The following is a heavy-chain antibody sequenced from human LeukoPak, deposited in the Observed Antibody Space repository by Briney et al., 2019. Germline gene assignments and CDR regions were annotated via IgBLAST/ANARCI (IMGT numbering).Heavy chain of an antibody. CDR3: AKNVVVKRYIDF. V-gene: IGHV3-23*01. Sequence: SGGSLRLSCAASGFTFSNHAMSWGRQAPGKGLQWFAVISGGGRTTEYEDFVKGRFTISRDNPKNTLSLQMNSLTVEDTAIYFCAKNVVVKRYIDFWGQGTLVTVSS. D-gene: IGHD2-15*01. J-gene: IGHJ4*02. CDR1: GFTFSNHA. CDR2: ISGGGRTT.